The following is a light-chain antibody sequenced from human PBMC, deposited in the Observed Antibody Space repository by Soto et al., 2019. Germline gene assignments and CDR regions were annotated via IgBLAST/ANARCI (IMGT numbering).Light chain of an antibody. CDR2: GSS. CDR1: QSVSSN. Sequence: EIVMTQSPATLSVSPGERATLSCRASQSVSSNLAWYQQKPGQAPRLLIYGSSTRATGIPARFSGSGSGTEFTLNISRLQSEDFEVYYCQQYNNWPEAFGQGTKVEIK. V-gene: IGKV3-15*01. CDR3: QQYNNWPEA. J-gene: IGKJ1*01.